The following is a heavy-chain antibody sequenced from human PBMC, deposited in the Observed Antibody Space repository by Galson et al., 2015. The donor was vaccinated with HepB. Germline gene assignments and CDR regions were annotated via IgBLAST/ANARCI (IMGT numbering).Heavy chain of an antibody. J-gene: IGHJ4*02. Sequence: SLRLSCAASGFTLRTYAMSWVRQAPGKGLEWVSTISGSGGTTDYADSVKGRFTISRDNSKNTLYLHMNSLRAEDTAVYYCAVVLAQLYTFDYWGQGTLVTVSS. D-gene: IGHD1-1*01. CDR1: GFTLRTYA. CDR3: AVVLAQLYTFDY. V-gene: IGHV3-23*01. CDR2: ISGSGGTT.